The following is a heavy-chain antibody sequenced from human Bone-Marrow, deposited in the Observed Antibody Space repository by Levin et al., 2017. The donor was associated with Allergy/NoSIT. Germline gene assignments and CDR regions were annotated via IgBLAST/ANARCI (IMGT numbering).Heavy chain of an antibody. V-gene: IGHV3-74*01. CDR1: GFTFNMYW. J-gene: IGHJ3*02. Sequence: GGSLRLSCAASGFTFNMYWMHWVRQVPGKGLVWVSRINSDASSTSYADSVKGRFSISRDNAKDTVYLQMNSLRAEDTAVYYCARVGRYDTNNFYRWWGAFDIWGQGTKVTVSS. CDR2: INSDASST. CDR3: ARVGRYDTNNFYRWWGAFDI. D-gene: IGHD3-22*01.